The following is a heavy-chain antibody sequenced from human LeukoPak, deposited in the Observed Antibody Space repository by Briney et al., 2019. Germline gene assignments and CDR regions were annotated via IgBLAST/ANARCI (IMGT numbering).Heavy chain of an antibody. V-gene: IGHV3-30-3*01. CDR2: ISYDGSNK. D-gene: IGHD3-10*01. Sequence: PGGSLRLSCAASGFTFSSYAMHWVRQAPGKGLEWVAVISYDGSNKYYADSVKGRFTISRDNSKNTLYLQMNSLRAEDTAVYYCARDWKHRKTGGYYYGSGSYSWAIDYWGQGTLVTVSS. J-gene: IGHJ4*02. CDR1: GFTFSSYA. CDR3: ARDWKHRKTGGYYYGSGSYSWAIDY.